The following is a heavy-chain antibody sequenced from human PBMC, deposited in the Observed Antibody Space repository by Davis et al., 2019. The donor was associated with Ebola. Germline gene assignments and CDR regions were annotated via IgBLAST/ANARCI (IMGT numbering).Heavy chain of an antibody. CDR2: ISGSGGST. Sequence: PGGSLRLSCAASGFTFSSYAMSWVRQAPGKGLEWVSAISGSGGSTYYADSVKGRFTISRDNSKNTLYLQMNSLRAEDTAVYYCARGRIAAAGNYYYYMDVWGKGTTVTVSS. J-gene: IGHJ6*03. D-gene: IGHD6-13*01. CDR3: ARGRIAAAGNYYYYMDV. CDR1: GFTFSSYA. V-gene: IGHV3-23*01.